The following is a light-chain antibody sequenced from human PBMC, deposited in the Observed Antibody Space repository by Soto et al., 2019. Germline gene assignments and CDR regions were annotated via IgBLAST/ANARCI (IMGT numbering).Light chain of an antibody. CDR3: QQLNSYPRG. Sequence: DIRLTQSPSFLSASVGDRVTITCRASQGISSYLAWYQQKPGKAPKLLLYAASTLQSGVTSMFSDSGSGTEFTLTISSLQREDFANYYCQQLNSYPRGFGPGTKVAIK. CDR1: QGISSY. J-gene: IGKJ3*01. V-gene: IGKV1-9*01. CDR2: AAS.